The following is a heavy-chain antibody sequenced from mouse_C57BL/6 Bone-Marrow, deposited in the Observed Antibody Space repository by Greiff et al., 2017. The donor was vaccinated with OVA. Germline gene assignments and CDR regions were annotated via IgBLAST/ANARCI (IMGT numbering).Heavy chain of an antibody. J-gene: IGHJ3*01. D-gene: IGHD4-1*01. CDR3: APLGGFAY. CDR1: GYAFSSSW. V-gene: IGHV1-82*01. CDR2: MYPGDGDT. Sequence: QVQLKESGPELVKPGASVKISCKASGYAFSSSWMNWVKQRPGKGLEWIGRMYPGDGDTNSNGKFKGKATLTADKSSSTAYMQLSSLTSEDSAVYFCAPLGGFAYWGQGTLVTVSA.